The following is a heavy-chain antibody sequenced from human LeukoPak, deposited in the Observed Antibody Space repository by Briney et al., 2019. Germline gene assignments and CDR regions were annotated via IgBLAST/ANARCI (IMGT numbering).Heavy chain of an antibody. J-gene: IGHJ5*02. D-gene: IGHD3-10*01. Sequence: GGSLRLSCAASGFAFSTYAMTWVRQAPGKVLEWVSGITAGGSSTYYADSVKGRFTISRDNSESTLYLQMNSLRAEDTAVYYCAKDRDSNRFDPWGQGTLVTVSS. CDR3: AKDRDSNRFDP. CDR2: ITAGGSST. CDR1: GFAFSTYA. V-gene: IGHV3-23*01.